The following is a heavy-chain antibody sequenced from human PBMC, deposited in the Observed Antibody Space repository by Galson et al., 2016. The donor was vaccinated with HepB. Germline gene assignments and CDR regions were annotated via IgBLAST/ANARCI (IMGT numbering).Heavy chain of an antibody. V-gene: IGHV3-48*03. CDR3: ASYPGYFPGN. Sequence: SLRLSCAASGFTFSSYEMNWVRQAPGKGLAWVSYISSSGNTIYYADSVKGRFTISRDNAKNSLYLQMNSRRAEDTAVYYWASYPGYFPGNWGQGTLVTGSS. CDR1: GFTFSSYE. J-gene: IGHJ4*02. CDR2: ISSSGNTI. D-gene: IGHD3-9*01.